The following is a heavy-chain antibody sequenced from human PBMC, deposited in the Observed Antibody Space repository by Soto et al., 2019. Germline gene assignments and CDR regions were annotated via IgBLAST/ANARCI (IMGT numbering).Heavy chain of an antibody. V-gene: IGHV3-7*01. CDR3: ARLPTPYCSGGSCFLVYNWFDP. J-gene: IGHJ5*02. Sequence: PGGSLRLSCAASGFTFSSYWMSWVRQAPGKGLEWVANIKQDGSEKYYVDSVKGRFTISRDNAKNSLYLQMNSLRAEDTAVYYCARLPTPYCSGGSCFLVYNWFDPWGQGTLVTV. CDR2: IKQDGSEK. CDR1: GFTFSSYW. D-gene: IGHD2-15*01.